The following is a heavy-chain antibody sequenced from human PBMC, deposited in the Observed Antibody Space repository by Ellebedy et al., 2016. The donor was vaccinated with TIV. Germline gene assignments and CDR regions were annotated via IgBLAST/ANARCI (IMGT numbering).Heavy chain of an antibody. CDR2: ISYSGST. CDR3: ARHGYGEAYFDY. Sequence: MPSETLSLTCNVSGDSISSFSWSWIRQPPGKGLEWLAYISYSGSTNYMSSLKSRLTISVDTSKNQFSLRLRSVTAADTAVYYCARHGYGEAYFDYWGQGSLVTVSS. J-gene: IGHJ4*02. V-gene: IGHV4-59*08. CDR1: GDSISSFS. D-gene: IGHD3-10*01.